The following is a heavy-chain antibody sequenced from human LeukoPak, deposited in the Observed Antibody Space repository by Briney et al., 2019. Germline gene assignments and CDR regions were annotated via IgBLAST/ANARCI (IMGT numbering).Heavy chain of an antibody. J-gene: IGHJ4*02. CDR3: ARDPWGPHAY. D-gene: IGHD3-16*01. CDR1: GFSSYS. Sequence: SGGSLRLSCAASGFSSYSLNWVRQAPGKGLEWVSSISSGSDYIYYADSVKGRFTISRDNAKNSLYLQMNSLRAEDTAIYYCARDPWGPHAYWGQGTLVTVSS. V-gene: IGHV3-21*01. CDR2: ISSGSDYI.